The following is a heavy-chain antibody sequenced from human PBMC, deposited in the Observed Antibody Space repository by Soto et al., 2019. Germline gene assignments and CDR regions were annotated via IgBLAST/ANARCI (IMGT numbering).Heavy chain of an antibody. CDR1: GFTFSYAW. CDR3: ITGWGGGTSFNAFDI. D-gene: IGHD1-26*01. V-gene: IGHV3-15*01. Sequence: PGGSLRLSCAASGFTFSYAWMSWVRQAPGKGLEWVARIWSKTSGGTTEYAAPGQGRFTISRDDSTNTLYLQMNSLKTEDTAVYNCITGWGGGTSFNAFDIWGQGTMVTVSS. CDR2: IWSKTSGGTT. J-gene: IGHJ3*02.